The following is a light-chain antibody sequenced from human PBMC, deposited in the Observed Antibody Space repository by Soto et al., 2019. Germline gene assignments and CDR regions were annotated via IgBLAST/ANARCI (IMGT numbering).Light chain of an antibody. CDR2: GAS. V-gene: IGKV3-20*01. J-gene: IGKJ5*01. Sequence: EIVLTQSPDTLSLSPGERATLSCRASQSVSSNLAWYQQKPGQAPRLLIYGASSRATGIPDRFSGSGSGTDFTLTISRLEPEDFAVYYCQQYGSSQITFGQGTRLEIK. CDR3: QQYGSSQIT. CDR1: QSVSSN.